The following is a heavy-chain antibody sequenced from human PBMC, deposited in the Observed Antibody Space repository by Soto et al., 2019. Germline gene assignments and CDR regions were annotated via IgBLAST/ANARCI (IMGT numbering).Heavy chain of an antibody. CDR3: ATYDFWSGYPKVAFDI. CDR2: IIPIFGTA. D-gene: IGHD3-3*01. V-gene: IGHV1-69*06. CDR1: GGTFSSYA. Sequence: SVKVSCKASGGTFSSYAISWVRQAPGQGLEWMGGIIPIFGTANYAQKFQGRVTITADTSTSTAYMELSSLRSEDTAVYYCATYDFWSGYPKVAFDIWGQGTMVTVSS. J-gene: IGHJ3*02.